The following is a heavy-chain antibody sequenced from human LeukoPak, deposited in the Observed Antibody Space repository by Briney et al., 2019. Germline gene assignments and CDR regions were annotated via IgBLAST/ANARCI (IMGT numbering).Heavy chain of an antibody. CDR2: IYYSGST. CDR1: GGSISSYY. CDR3: ARDRGPAAAIFDY. D-gene: IGHD2-2*01. Sequence: PSETLSLTCTVSGGSISSYYWSWIRQPPGKGLEWIGYIYYSGSTYYNPSLKSRVTISVDTSKNQFSLKLSSVTAADTAVYYCARDRGPAAAIFDYWGQGTLVTVSS. J-gene: IGHJ4*02. V-gene: IGHV4-59*12.